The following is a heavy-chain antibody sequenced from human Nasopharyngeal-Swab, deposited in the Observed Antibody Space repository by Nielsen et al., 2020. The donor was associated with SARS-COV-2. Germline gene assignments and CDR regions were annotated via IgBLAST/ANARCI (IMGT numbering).Heavy chain of an antibody. CDR1: GLTFSNYG. J-gene: IGHJ4*02. CDR2: IDERGRRA. CDR3: ARGQGEY. Sequence: GESLKISCAASGLTFSNYGMSWVRQAPGKGLEWVSAIDERGRRAWYADSVKGRFTISRDNLQNTVHLQMSSLRAEDTAVYYCARGQGEYWGQGTLVTVSS. D-gene: IGHD1-26*01. V-gene: IGHV3-23*01.